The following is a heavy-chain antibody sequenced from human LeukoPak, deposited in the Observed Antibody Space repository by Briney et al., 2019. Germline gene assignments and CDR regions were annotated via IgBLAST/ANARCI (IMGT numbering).Heavy chain of an antibody. Sequence: PSETLSLTCAVSGISISTYYWSWIRQPARKGLEWVGRIYTSGNTNYKPSLKSRLTISVDKSKNHLSLKLSSLTAADTAFYYCAGGPSGTAFDDWGHGTLVTVSS. D-gene: IGHD1-1*01. CDR2: IYTSGNT. CDR3: AGGPSGTAFDD. CDR1: GISISTYY. V-gene: IGHV4-4*07. J-gene: IGHJ4*01.